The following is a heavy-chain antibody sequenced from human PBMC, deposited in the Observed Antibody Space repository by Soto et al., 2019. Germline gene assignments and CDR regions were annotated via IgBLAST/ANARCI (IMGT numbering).Heavy chain of an antibody. CDR2: IYWDDDK. D-gene: IGHD5-12*01. CDR1: GFSLHTSGVG. CDR3: AYRARYRGSYWDGGYFDS. V-gene: IGHV2-5*02. J-gene: IGHJ4*02. Sequence: QITLRESGPTRVRPTQTLSLTCTFSGFSLHTSGVGVGWIRQPPGKALEWLALIYWDDDKRYSPSLKSRLSITKDTSENQVVLIMTNMDPVDTATYYCAYRARYRGSYWDGGYFDSWGQGTLITVSS.